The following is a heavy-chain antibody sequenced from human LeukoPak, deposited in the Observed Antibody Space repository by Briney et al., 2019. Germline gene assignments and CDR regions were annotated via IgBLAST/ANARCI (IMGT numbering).Heavy chain of an antibody. Sequence: PGGSLRLSCSSSGFTFSSYPMHWVRQAPGKGLEYVSTISSNGDNTYYADSVKGRFTISRDNSKNTLYVQMSSLRAEDTAVYYCVKSTQYTISPGDYWGQGTLVTVSS. CDR2: ISSNGDNT. D-gene: IGHD6-13*01. CDR1: GFTFSSYP. J-gene: IGHJ4*02. V-gene: IGHV3-64*05. CDR3: VKSTQYTISPGDY.